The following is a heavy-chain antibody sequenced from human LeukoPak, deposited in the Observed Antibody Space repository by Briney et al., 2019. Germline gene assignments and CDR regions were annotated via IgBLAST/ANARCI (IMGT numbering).Heavy chain of an antibody. J-gene: IGHJ4*02. CDR3: ARHSFGYSGYDSLFDY. D-gene: IGHD5-12*01. Sequence: GGSLRLSCAASGFTFSTYWMSWVRQAPGRGLEGGANIKQDGSEKYYVDSVKGRFNISRDNAKNSLYLQMNSLRAEDTAVFYCARHSFGYSGYDSLFDYWGQGTLVTVSS. CDR1: GFTFSTYW. CDR2: IKQDGSEK. V-gene: IGHV3-7*01.